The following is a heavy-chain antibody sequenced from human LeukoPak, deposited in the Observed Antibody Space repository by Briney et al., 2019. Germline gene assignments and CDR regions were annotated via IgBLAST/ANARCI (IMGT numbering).Heavy chain of an antibody. D-gene: IGHD2-2*01. J-gene: IGHJ4*02. V-gene: IGHV1-2*04. CDR3: ARGSDIVVVPAARPFDY. CDR2: INPNSGGT. Sequence: GASVKVSCKASGYTFTGYYMHWVRQAPGQGLEWMGWINPNSGGTNYAQKFQGWVTMTRDTSISTAYMELSRLRSDDTAVYYCARGSDIVVVPAARPFDYWGQGTLVAVSS. CDR1: GYTFTGYY.